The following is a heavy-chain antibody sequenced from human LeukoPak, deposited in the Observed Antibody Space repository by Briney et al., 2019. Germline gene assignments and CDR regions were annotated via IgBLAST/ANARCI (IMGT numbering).Heavy chain of an antibody. D-gene: IGHD5-24*01. CDR1: GLTFSSYA. CDR2: ISDTGDYT. V-gene: IGHV3-23*01. Sequence: PGGSLRLSCTASGLTFSSYAMNWVRQAPGKGLEGVSSISDTGDYTDHADSVKGRFTISRDNSKNTLYLLMNSLRAGDTAVYYCAKWRRSSPIGGMDVWGQGTTVTVSS. J-gene: IGHJ6*02. CDR3: AKWRRSSPIGGMDV.